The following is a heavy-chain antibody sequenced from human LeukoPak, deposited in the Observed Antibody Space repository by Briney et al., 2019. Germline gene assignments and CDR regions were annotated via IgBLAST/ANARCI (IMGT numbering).Heavy chain of an antibody. CDR2: ISSSSTFI. Sequence: GGSLRLSCAAFGFTFSSYSMNWVRQAPGKGLEWVSSISSSSTFIYYADSVKGRFTISRDNAKKSLYLQMNSLRAEDTAVYYCARAPELNSGYVFFDYWGQGTLVTVSS. V-gene: IGHV3-21*01. D-gene: IGHD5-12*01. CDR1: GFTFSSYS. J-gene: IGHJ4*02. CDR3: ARAPELNSGYVFFDY.